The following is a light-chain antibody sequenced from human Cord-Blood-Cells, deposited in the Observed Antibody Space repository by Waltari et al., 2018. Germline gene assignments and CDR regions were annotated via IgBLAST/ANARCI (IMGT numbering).Light chain of an antibody. Sequence: DIQMTQSPSSLSASVGDRVTITCRASQSIRSYLNWYQQKPGKAPKLLIDAASSLQSVVPSRFSGSGSGTDFTLTISSLQPEDFATYACQQSYSTPSLTFGGGTKVEIK. CDR3: QQSYSTPSLT. CDR1: QSIRSY. V-gene: IGKV1-39*01. J-gene: IGKJ4*01. CDR2: AAS.